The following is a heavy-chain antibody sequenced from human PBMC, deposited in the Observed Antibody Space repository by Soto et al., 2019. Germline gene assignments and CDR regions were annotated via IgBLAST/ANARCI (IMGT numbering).Heavy chain of an antibody. V-gene: IGHV4-4*07. CDR3: ARALTSTAGLYFDY. J-gene: IGHJ4*02. CDR2: IHTTENT. Sequence: SETLSLTCTVSGDSISSYYWSWIRQPAGKGMEWIGRIHTTENTNYNPSLRSRVTMSVDTSNNQFSLKLTSLTAADTAVYYCARALTSTAGLYFDYWGQGTLVTVSS. D-gene: IGHD6-13*01. CDR1: GDSISSYY.